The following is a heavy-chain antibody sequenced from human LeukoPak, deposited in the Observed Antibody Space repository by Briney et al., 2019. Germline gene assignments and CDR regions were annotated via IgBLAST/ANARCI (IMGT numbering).Heavy chain of an antibody. J-gene: IGHJ4*02. D-gene: IGHD6-13*01. CDR2: IYSTGST. V-gene: IGHV4-4*07. CDR1: GDSINGYY. CDR3: ARYSSRWALDY. Sequence: SETLSLTCSVSGDSINGYYWSWIRQPAGKGLEWIGRIYSTGSTSYNPSLKSRVAILLDKSKNQLSLNLTSVTAADTAVYYCARYSSRWALDYWGQGTLVTVSS.